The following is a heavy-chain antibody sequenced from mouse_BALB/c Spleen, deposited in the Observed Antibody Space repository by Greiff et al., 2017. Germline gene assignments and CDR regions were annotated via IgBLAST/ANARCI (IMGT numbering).Heavy chain of an antibody. J-gene: IGHJ4*01. D-gene: IGHD2-1*01. Sequence: QVQLQQPGAELVRPGASVKLSCKASGYTFTSYWINWVKQRPGQGLEWIGNIYPSDSYTNYNQKFKDKATLTVDKSSSTAYMQLSSPTSEDSAVYYCTRLFPYGKDAMDYWGQGTSVTVSS. V-gene: IGHV1-69*02. CDR1: GYTFTSYW. CDR2: IYPSDSYT. CDR3: TRLFPYGKDAMDY.